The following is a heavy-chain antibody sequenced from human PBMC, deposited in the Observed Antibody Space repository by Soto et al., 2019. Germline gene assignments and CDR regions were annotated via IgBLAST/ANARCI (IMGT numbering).Heavy chain of an antibody. D-gene: IGHD6-13*01. CDR1: GYTFTSYA. CDR3: ARASPIAAAANYFDY. J-gene: IGHJ4*02. CDR2: INAGNDNT. Sequence: ASVKVSCKASGYTFTSYAMHWVRQAPGQRLEWMGWINAGNDNTKYSQKFQGRVTITRDTSASTAYMELSSLRSEDTAVYYCARASPIAAAANYFDYWGQGTLVTVSS. V-gene: IGHV1-3*01.